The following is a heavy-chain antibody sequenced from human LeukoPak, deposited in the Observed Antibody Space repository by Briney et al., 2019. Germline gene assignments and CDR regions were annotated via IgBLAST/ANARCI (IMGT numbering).Heavy chain of an antibody. CDR2: ISWNSGSI. J-gene: IGHJ4*02. CDR3: AKDLNSGYGPFDY. V-gene: IGHV3-9*02. Sequence: GGSLRLSCAASGFTSEDYAMHWGRPAPRKGLEWGSGISWNSGSIGYADSVEGRFTISRDNAKNSLYLQMNSLRAEDTALYYCAKDLNSGYGPFDYWGQGTLVTVSS. D-gene: IGHD5-12*01. CDR1: GFTSEDYA.